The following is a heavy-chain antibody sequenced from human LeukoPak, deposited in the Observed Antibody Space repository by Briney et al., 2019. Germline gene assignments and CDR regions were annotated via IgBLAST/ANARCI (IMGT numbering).Heavy chain of an antibody. Sequence: SETLSLTCAVSGGSISSGGYSWSWIRQPPGKGLEWIGYIYHSGSTYYNPSLKSRVTISVDRSKNQFSLKLSSVTAADTAVYHCARLGEGFYGGIPNAFDIWGQGTMVTVSS. CDR3: ARLGEGFYGGIPNAFDI. V-gene: IGHV4-30-2*01. CDR1: GGSISSGGYS. J-gene: IGHJ3*02. D-gene: IGHD3-10*01. CDR2: IYHSGST.